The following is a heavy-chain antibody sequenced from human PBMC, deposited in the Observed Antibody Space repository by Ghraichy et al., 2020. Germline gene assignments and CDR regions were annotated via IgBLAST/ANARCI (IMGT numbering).Heavy chain of an antibody. CDR3: ASGSYYYDSSGYYWGAFDI. V-gene: IGHV4-59*01. CDR1: GGSISSYY. J-gene: IGHJ3*02. CDR2: IYYSGST. Sequence: SETLSLTCTVSGGSISSYYWSWIRQPPGKGLEWIGYIYYSGSTNYNPSLKSRVTISVDTSKNQFSLKLSSVTAADTAVYYCASGSYYYDSSGYYWGAFDIWGQGTMVTVSS. D-gene: IGHD3-22*01.